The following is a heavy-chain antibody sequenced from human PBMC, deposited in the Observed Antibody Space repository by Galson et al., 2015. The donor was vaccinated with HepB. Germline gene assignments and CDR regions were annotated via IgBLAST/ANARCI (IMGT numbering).Heavy chain of an antibody. D-gene: IGHD5-18*01. V-gene: IGHV1-46*01. Sequence: SVKVSCKASGSTFTSYYMHWVRQAPGQGLEWMGIINPSGGSTSYAQKFQGRVTMTRDTSTSTVYMELSSLRSEDTAVYYCARRVGFREGGYSYGYWYYFDYWGQGTLVTVSS. CDR2: INPSGGST. J-gene: IGHJ4*02. CDR3: ARRVGFREGGYSYGYWYYFDY. CDR1: GSTFTSYY.